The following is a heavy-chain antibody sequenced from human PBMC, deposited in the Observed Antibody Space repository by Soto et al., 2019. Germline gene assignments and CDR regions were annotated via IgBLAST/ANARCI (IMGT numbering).Heavy chain of an antibody. CDR2: IKSKTDDGTT. Sequence: GGSLRLSCAASGFTFTNAWMSWVRQAPGKGLEWVGRIKSKTDDGTTDYAAPVKGRFIISRDDSKNTLYLQMSSLETEDTAVYYCTTGITMVRGVLRYWGQGTLVTVSS. CDR3: TTGITMVRGVLRY. D-gene: IGHD3-10*01. J-gene: IGHJ4*02. CDR1: GFTFTNAW. V-gene: IGHV3-15*01.